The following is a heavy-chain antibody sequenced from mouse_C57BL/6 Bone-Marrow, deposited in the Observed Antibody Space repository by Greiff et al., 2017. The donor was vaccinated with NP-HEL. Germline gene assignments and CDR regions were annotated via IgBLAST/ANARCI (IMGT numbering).Heavy chain of an antibody. CDR3: TSRVAVRYYFDY. V-gene: IGHV1-5*01. D-gene: IGHD1-1*01. J-gene: IGHJ2*01. CDR1: GYTFTSYW. Sequence: EVQLQQSGTVLARPGASVKMSCKTSGYTFTSYWMHWVKQRPGQGLEWIGAIYPGNSDTSYNQKFKGKAKLTAVTSASTAYMELSSLTNEDSAVYYCTSRVAVRYYFDYWGQGTTLTVSS. CDR2: IYPGNSDT.